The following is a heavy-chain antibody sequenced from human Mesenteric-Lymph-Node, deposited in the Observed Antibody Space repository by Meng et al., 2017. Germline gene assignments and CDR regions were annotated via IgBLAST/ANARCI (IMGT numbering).Heavy chain of an antibody. CDR3: SRLIEGNPGDS. V-gene: IGHV4-34*01. CDR1: GGSFSGYY. D-gene: IGHD2/OR15-2a*01. J-gene: IGHJ4*02. CDR2: INHSGST. Sequence: SETLSLTCAVYGGSFSGYYWSWIRQPPGKGLEWIGEINHSGSTNYNPSLKSRVTISVDTSKNQFSLKLSSVTAADTAIYYFSRLIEGNPGDSWGQGKLVNVSS.